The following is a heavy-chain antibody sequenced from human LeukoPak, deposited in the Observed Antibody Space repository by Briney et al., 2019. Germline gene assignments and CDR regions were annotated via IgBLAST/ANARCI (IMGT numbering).Heavy chain of an antibody. D-gene: IGHD3-22*01. J-gene: IGHJ4*02. CDR1: GFTFNDYY. Sequence: GGSLRLSCAASGFTFNDYYMSWIRQAPGKGLEWVSYISSSGSTIYYADSVKGRFTISRDNAKNSLYLQMNSLRAEDTAVYYCARVLYYYDSSGYYLPYWGQGTLVTVSS. CDR2: ISSSGSTI. CDR3: ARVLYYYDSSGYYLPY. V-gene: IGHV3-11*01.